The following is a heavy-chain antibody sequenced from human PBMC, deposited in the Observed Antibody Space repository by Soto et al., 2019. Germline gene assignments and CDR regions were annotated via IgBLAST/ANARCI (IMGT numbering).Heavy chain of an antibody. CDR2: ISAYNGNT. D-gene: IGHD5-12*01. Sequence: ASVKVSCKASGYTFTSYGISWVRQAPGQGLEWMGWISAYNGNTNYAQKLQGRVTMTTDTSTSTAYMELRSLRSDDTAVYYCARGFDSGYDFFRSLDYWGQGTLVTVSS. V-gene: IGHV1-18*01. CDR1: GYTFTSYG. J-gene: IGHJ4*02. CDR3: ARGFDSGYDFFRSLDY.